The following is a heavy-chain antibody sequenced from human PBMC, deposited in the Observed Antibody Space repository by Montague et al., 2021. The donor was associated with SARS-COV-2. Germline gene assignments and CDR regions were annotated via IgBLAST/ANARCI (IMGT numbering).Heavy chain of an antibody. CDR1: GFPFSMYW. J-gene: IGHJ4*02. V-gene: IGHV3-7*01. CDR3: MSGYTSGR. Sequence: SLSLSLAASGFPFSMYWMNLFRQAPGRGLECVATIKEDGSAKYYVDSVKGRFTISRDNAKNSLYLQMSSLRAEDTAVYYCMSGYTSGRWGQGTLVTVSS. CDR2: IKEDGSAK. D-gene: IGHD6-19*01.